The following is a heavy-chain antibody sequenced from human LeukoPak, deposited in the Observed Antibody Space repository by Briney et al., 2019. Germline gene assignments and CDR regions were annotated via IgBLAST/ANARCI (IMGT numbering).Heavy chain of an antibody. CDR1: GGSFSGYY. CDR3: ARARVPYYYDSSGYSRRWFDP. V-gene: IGHV4-34*01. Sequence: PSETLALTCAVYGGSFSGYYWSWIRQPPGKGLEWIGEFNHSGSTNYNPSLKSRVTISVDTSKNQFSLKLSSVTAADTAVYYCARARVPYYYDSSGYSRRWFDPWGQGTLVTVSS. CDR2: FNHSGST. J-gene: IGHJ5*02. D-gene: IGHD3-22*01.